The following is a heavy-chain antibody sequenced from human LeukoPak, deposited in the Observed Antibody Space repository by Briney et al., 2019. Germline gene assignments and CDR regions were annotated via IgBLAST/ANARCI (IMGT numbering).Heavy chain of an antibody. V-gene: IGHV4-59*01. CDR2: IYYSGST. CDR1: GGSISSYY. J-gene: IGHJ4*02. CDR3: ARATYYYDSSGYYYVPFDY. D-gene: IGHD3-22*01. Sequence: SETLSLTCTVSGGSISSYYWSWIRQPPGKGLEWIGFIYYSGSTNYNPSLKSRVTISVDTSKNQFSLKLSSVTAADTAVYYCARATYYYDSSGYYYVPFDYWGQGTLVTVSS.